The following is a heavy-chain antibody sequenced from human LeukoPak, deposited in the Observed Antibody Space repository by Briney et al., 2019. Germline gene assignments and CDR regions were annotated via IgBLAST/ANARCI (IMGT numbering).Heavy chain of an antibody. CDR2: ISSSSSYI. D-gene: IGHD4-17*01. J-gene: IGHJ5*02. CDR3: ARDTDYGDPNWFHP. Sequence: GGSLRLSCAASGFTFSSYSMNWVRQAPGKGLEWVSSISSSSSYIYYADSVKGRFTISRDNAKNSLYLQMNSLRAEDTAVYYCARDTDYGDPNWFHPWGQGTLVTVSS. CDR1: GFTFSSYS. V-gene: IGHV3-21*01.